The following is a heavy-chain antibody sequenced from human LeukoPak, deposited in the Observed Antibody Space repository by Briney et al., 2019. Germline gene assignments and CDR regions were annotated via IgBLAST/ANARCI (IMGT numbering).Heavy chain of an antibody. D-gene: IGHD6-13*01. J-gene: IGHJ4*02. Sequence: GGSLRLSCAASGFTFSSYAMHWVRQAPGKGLEWVALISYDGSNKYYADSVKGRFTISRDNSKNTLYLQMNSLRAEDTAVYYCARSRWAAVGRGRAYYFDYWGQGTLVTVSS. CDR1: GFTFSSYA. V-gene: IGHV3-30-3*01. CDR2: ISYDGSNK. CDR3: ARSRWAAVGRGRAYYFDY.